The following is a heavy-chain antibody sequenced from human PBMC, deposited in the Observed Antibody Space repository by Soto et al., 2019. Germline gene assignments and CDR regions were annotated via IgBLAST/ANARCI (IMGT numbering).Heavy chain of an antibody. J-gene: IGHJ4*02. CDR2: ISSSSSYI. Sequence: GGSLRLSCAASGFTFSSYSMNWVRQAPGKGLEWVSSISSSSSYIYYADSVKGRFTISRDNAKNSLYLQMNSLRAEDTAVYYCASDDYYDISGHSYWGQGTLVTVSS. D-gene: IGHD3-22*01. CDR3: ASDDYYDISGHSY. V-gene: IGHV3-21*01. CDR1: GFTFSSYS.